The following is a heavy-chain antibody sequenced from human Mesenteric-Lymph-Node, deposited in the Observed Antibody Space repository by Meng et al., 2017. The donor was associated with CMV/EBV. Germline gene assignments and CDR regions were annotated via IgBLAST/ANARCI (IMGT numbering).Heavy chain of an antibody. CDR1: GFTFSSYS. CDR3: VRFYDSLDY. CDR2: ISSSSSTI. Sequence: GESLKISCAASGFTFSSYSMNWVRQAPGKGLEWVSYISSSSSTIYYADSVKGRFTISRDNAKNTLYLQMNSLRPEDTAVYYCVRFYDSLDYWGQGALVTVSS. J-gene: IGHJ4*02. D-gene: IGHD5/OR15-5a*01. V-gene: IGHV3-48*04.